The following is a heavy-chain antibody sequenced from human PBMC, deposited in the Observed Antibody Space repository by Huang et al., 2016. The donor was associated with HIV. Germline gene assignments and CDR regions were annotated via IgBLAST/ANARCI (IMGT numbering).Heavy chain of an antibody. CDR3: ARHREGPVAYYSGWGSHLNYMDV. CDR1: GGSIRSSDYH. D-gene: IGHD3-10*01. CDR2: IYHNGST. V-gene: IGHV4-39*01. J-gene: IGHJ6*03. Sequence: QLLLQESGPGLVKPSEALALTCAVSGGSIRSSDYHWGWIRQPPGKGLGWVGRIYHNGSTNYRPALKSRVTIAVDTSKNLFFLNLTSMTAADTAVYYCARHREGPVAYYSGWGSHLNYMDVWGRGRTVVVSS.